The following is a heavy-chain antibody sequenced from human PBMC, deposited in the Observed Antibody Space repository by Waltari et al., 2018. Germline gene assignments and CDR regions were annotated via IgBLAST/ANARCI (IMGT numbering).Heavy chain of an antibody. CDR3: ARHGRCGDCFADAFDI. CDR2: IYHSGST. J-gene: IGHJ3*02. Sequence: QVQLQESGPGLVKPSQTLSLTCPVSGGSISSGGYYWSWIRQHPGKGLEWIGYIYHSGSTYYNPSLKSRVTISVDRSKNQFSLKLSSVTAADTAVYYCARHGRCGDCFADAFDIWGQGTMVTVSS. V-gene: IGHV4-30-2*01. D-gene: IGHD2-21*02. CDR1: GGSISSGGYY.